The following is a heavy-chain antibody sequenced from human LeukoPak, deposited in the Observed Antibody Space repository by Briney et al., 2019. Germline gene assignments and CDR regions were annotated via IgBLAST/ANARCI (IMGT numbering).Heavy chain of an antibody. CDR1: GFTFDDYA. CDR3: AKDIDPGPTSHSFDY. Sequence: PGGSLRLSCAASGFTFDDYAMHWVRQAPGKGLEWVSGISWNSGSIGYADSVKGRFTISRDNAKNSLYLQMNSLRAEDTALYYCAKDIDPGPTSHSFDYWGQGTLVTVSS. V-gene: IGHV3-9*01. J-gene: IGHJ4*02. CDR2: ISWNSGSI.